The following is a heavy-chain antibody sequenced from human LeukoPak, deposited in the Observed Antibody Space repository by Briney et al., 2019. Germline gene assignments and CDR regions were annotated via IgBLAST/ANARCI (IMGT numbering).Heavy chain of an antibody. Sequence: PGGSLRLSCAASGFTFSNYGMHWVRQAPGKGLEWVAFIRYDGSNEYYADSVKGRFTISRDNSDNTLYLQMNSLRTEDTAVFYCAKGAAVADDGSYYFDYWGQGTLVTVSS. CDR1: GFTFSNYG. CDR3: AKGAAVADDGSYYFDY. J-gene: IGHJ4*02. V-gene: IGHV3-30*02. D-gene: IGHD6-19*01. CDR2: IRYDGSNE.